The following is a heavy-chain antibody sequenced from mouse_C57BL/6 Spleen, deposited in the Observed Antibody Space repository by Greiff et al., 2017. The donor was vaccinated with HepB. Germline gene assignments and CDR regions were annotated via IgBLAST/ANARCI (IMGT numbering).Heavy chain of an antibody. Sequence: EVMLVESGGGLVKPGGSLKLSCAASGFTFSSYAMSWVRQTPEKRLEWVATISDGGSYTYYPDNVKGRFTISRDNAKNNLYLQMSHLKSEDTAMYYCARVGGYDYWYFDVWGTGTTVTVSS. J-gene: IGHJ1*03. V-gene: IGHV5-4*03. CDR2: ISDGGSYT. CDR3: ARVGGYDYWYFDV. D-gene: IGHD2-2*01. CDR1: GFTFSSYA.